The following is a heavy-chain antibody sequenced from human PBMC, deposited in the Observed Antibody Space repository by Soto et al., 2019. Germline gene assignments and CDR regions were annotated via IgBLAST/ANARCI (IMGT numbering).Heavy chain of an antibody. CDR3: ARRSLGCSSTSCHIDY. V-gene: IGHV5-10-1*01. D-gene: IGHD2-2*02. Sequence: HGESLRISCKGSGYSFTSYWISWVRQMPGKGLEWMGRIDPSDSYTNYSPSFQGHVTISADKSISTAYLQWSSLKASDTAMYYCARRSLGCSSTSCHIDYWGQGTLVTVSS. CDR1: GYSFTSYW. CDR2: IDPSDSYT. J-gene: IGHJ4*02.